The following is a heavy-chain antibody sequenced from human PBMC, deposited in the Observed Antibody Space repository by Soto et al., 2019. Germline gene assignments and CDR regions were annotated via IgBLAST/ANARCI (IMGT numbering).Heavy chain of an antibody. Sequence: LSLTCTVSGDSISRNGYFWTWIRQHPGKGLEWIGYIYNSGSSYYNPSLKSRVIISVDTSKNHFSLNLTAVTAADTAVYYCARGTMLRGPGYYYAMDVWGQGTTVTVSS. V-gene: IGHV4-31*03. D-gene: IGHD3-10*01. CDR2: IYNSGSS. J-gene: IGHJ6*02. CDR3: ARGTMLRGPGYYYAMDV. CDR1: GDSISRNGYF.